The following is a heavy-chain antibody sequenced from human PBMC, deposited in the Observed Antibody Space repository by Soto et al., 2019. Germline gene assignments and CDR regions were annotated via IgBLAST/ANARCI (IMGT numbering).Heavy chain of an antibody. V-gene: IGHV3-30*18. CDR1: GFPFSFYG. J-gene: IGHJ5*01. Sequence: QVLLEESGGGVVQPGKSLRPAWQGPGFPFSFYGLPWVRRPPGKGLGGLAFISFDGSEEYYAESVKGRFTISRDNPRNTLYLQLTSLRAEDTAVYFCAKLPIPAVNRGSHFDSWGRGTLVTVSS. CDR3: AKLPIPAVNRGSHFDS. D-gene: IGHD2-2*01. CDR2: ISFDGSEE.